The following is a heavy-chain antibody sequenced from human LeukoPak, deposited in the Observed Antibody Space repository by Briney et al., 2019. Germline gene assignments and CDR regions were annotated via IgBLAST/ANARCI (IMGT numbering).Heavy chain of an antibody. CDR3: TREPHFDS. CDR1: GFTFPNVW. J-gene: IGHJ5*01. V-gene: IGHV3-15*01. CDR2: NKSKAHGGKT. Sequence: GGSLRLSCAASGFTFPNVWMSWVRQAPGKGLEWVGRNKSKAHGGKTDFAAPVKGRFTISRDDSKNTLYLQMDSLKTGDTAVYYCTREPHFDSWGQGTLVTVSS. D-gene: IGHD1-14*01.